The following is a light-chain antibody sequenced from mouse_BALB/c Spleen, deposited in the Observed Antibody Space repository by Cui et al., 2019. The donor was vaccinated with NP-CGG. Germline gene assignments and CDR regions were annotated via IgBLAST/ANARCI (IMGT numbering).Light chain of an antibody. CDR3: ALWYSNHWV. Sequence: QAVVTQEPALTTPPGETVTLTCRSSTGAVTNSNYANWVQEKPEHLFTGLIGGANNRAPGVPARFSGSLIGDKAVLTITGAQTEDEAIYFCALWYSNHWVFGGGTKLTVL. V-gene: IGLV1*01. CDR2: GAN. J-gene: IGLJ1*01. CDR1: TGAVTNSNY.